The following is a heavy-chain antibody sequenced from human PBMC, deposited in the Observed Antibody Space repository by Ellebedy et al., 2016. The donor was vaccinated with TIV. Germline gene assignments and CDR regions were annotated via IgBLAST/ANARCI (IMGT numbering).Heavy chain of an antibody. CDR3: ARDSLRYFDWLSRFDY. D-gene: IGHD3-9*01. J-gene: IGHJ4*02. Sequence: GGSLRLSXVASGFSLNNFGMHWVRQAPGKGLEWVAVTSYDGSQKYYADSVKGRFTLSRDNSKNTVYLQMNSLRAEDTAVYYCARDSLRYFDWLSRFDYWGQGTLVTVSS. CDR2: TSYDGSQK. CDR1: GFSLNNFG. V-gene: IGHV3-30*19.